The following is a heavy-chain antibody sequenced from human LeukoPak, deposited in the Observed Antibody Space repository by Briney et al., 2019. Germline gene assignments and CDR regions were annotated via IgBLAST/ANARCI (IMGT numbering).Heavy chain of an antibody. D-gene: IGHD5-18*01. J-gene: IGHJ3*02. V-gene: IGHV1-69*06. CDR3: ARVFDTAMVTGAFDI. CDR2: IIPIFGTA. CDR1: GGTFSSYA. Sequence: SVKVSCKASGGTFSSYAISWVRQAPGQGLEWMGGIIPIFGTANYAQKFQGRVTITADKSTSTANMELSSLRSEDTAVYYCARVFDTAMVTGAFDIWGQGTMVTVSS.